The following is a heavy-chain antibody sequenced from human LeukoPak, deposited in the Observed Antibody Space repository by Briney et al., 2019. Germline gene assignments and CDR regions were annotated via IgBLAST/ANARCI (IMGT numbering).Heavy chain of an antibody. Sequence: ASVKVSCKASGYTFTSYAMNWVRQAPGQGLEWMGWINTNTGNPTYAQGFTGRFVFSLDTSVSTAYLQISSLKAEDTDVYYCARAFAIQTIFGVVSWGQGTLVTVSS. CDR2: INTNTGNP. CDR3: ARAFAIQTIFGVVS. V-gene: IGHV7-4-1*02. D-gene: IGHD3-3*01. CDR1: GYTFTSYA. J-gene: IGHJ4*02.